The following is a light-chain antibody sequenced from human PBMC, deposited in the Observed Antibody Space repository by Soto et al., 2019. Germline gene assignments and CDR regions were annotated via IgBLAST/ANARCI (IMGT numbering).Light chain of an antibody. V-gene: IGLV2-23*01. Sequence: QSVLTQPASVSGSPGQSITISCTGTSNDIGSYNLVSWYQHHPGKAPRLIIYEGSKRPSGVSNRFSGSKCGNTASLTISGLQAEDEADYYCCSYAGSRTYVIFGGGTQLTVL. J-gene: IGLJ2*01. CDR1: SNDIGSYNL. CDR2: EGS. CDR3: CSYAGSRTYVI.